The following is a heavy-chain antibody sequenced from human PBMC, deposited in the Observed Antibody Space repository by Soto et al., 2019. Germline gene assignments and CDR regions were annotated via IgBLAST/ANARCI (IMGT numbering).Heavy chain of an antibody. CDR3: AMGSGSLKNWFDP. Sequence: SETLSLTCTVSGGSISSYYWSWIRQPPGKGLEWIGYIYYSGSTNYNPSLQSRVTISVDTSKNQFSLKLSSVTAADTAVYYCAMGSGSLKNWFDPWGQGTLVTVSS. V-gene: IGHV4-59*01. D-gene: IGHD1-26*01. CDR1: GGSISSYY. CDR2: IYYSGST. J-gene: IGHJ5*02.